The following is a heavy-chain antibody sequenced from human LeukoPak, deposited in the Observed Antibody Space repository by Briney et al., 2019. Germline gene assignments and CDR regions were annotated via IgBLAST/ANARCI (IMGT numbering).Heavy chain of an antibody. Sequence: ASVKVSCKASGYTFTSYGISWGRQAPGQGREWMGWISAYNGNTNYAQKFQGRVTMTTDTSTSTAYMELRSLRSDDTAVYYCARVHRGDYAKNCDYWGQGTLVTVSS. J-gene: IGHJ4*02. D-gene: IGHD4-17*01. V-gene: IGHV1-18*01. CDR3: ARVHRGDYAKNCDY. CDR2: ISAYNGNT. CDR1: GYTFTSYG.